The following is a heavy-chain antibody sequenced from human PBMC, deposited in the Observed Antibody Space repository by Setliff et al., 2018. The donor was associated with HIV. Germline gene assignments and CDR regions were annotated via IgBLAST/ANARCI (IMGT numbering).Heavy chain of an antibody. CDR2: IYYSGST. Sequence: PSETLSLTCTVSGGSISSGDYYWSWIRQPPGKGLEWIGYIYYSGSTYYTPSLKSRVTISVDTSKNQFSLKLNSVTAADTAVYYCARPGTRWSFDYWGQGILVTVSS. CDR3: ARPGTRWSFDY. D-gene: IGHD3-3*01. J-gene: IGHJ4*02. CDR1: GGSISSGDYY. V-gene: IGHV4-30-4*08.